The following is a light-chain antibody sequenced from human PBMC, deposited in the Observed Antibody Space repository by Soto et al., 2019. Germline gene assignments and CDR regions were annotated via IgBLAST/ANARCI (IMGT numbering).Light chain of an antibody. Sequence: DIVMTQSPLSLPVTPGEPASISCRSSQSLLNTNGYNYLSWFLQKPGQSPQLLIYLSSNRAPGVPDRFSGSGSGTDFILKISRVEAEDVGVYYCMQALQTPLTFGGGTKVEVK. CDR1: QSLLNTNGYNY. CDR3: MQALQTPLT. J-gene: IGKJ4*01. CDR2: LSS. V-gene: IGKV2-28*01.